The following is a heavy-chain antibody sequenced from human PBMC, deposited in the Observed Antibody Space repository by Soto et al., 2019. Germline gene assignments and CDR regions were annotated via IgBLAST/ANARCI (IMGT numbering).Heavy chain of an antibody. V-gene: IGHV3-13*01. D-gene: IGHD2-15*01. J-gene: IGHJ6*02. CDR1: GFTFSSYD. CDR2: IGTAGDT. CDR3: ARDIRYCSGNSCYSGGMDV. Sequence: EVQLVESGGGLVQPGGSLRLPCAPSGFTFSSYDMHWAPQATGKGLGWVSVIGTAGDTYYQGSVKGRFTISRENAKNSLYLQMNSLRAEDTAVYYCARDIRYCSGNSCYSGGMDVWGQGTTVTVSS.